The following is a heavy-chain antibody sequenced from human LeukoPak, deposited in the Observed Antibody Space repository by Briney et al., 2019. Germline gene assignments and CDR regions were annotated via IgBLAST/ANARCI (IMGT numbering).Heavy chain of an antibody. CDR1: GGSISSYY. V-gene: IGHV4-59*01. Sequence: SETLSLACTVSGGSISSYYWSWIRQPPGKGLEWIGYIYYSGSTNYNPSLKSRVTISVDTSKNQFSLKLSSVTAADTAVYYCAREVNSGSYKAHFDYWGQGTLVTVS. D-gene: IGHD1-26*01. CDR3: AREVNSGSYKAHFDY. J-gene: IGHJ4*02. CDR2: IYYSGST.